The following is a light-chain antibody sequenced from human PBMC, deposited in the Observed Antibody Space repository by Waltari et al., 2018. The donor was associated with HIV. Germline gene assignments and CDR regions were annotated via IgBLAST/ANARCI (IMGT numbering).Light chain of an antibody. Sequence: EIVMTQSPATLPVSPGERATLSCRASQSVGTNLAWYQQKRGQAPRLLIYDASTRATGIPARFSGSGSGTEFTLTIGSLQSEDFVVYYCQQYNNWPRALTFGGGTKVEIK. CDR1: QSVGTN. J-gene: IGKJ4*01. V-gene: IGKV3-15*01. CDR3: QQYNNWPRALT. CDR2: DAS.